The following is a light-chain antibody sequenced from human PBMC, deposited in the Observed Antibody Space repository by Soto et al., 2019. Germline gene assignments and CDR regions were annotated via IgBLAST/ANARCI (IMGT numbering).Light chain of an antibody. J-gene: IGLJ2*01. V-gene: IGLV2-14*01. CDR3: CSFTSSRTLV. Sequence: QSVLTQPASVSASPGQSITISCTGSASDVATYNYVSWYQHHPGKAPKLIIYEVSDRPSGVSNRFSGSKSGNTASLTISGLQAEDEAHYYCCSFTSSRTLVFGGGTQLTVL. CDR1: ASDVATYNY. CDR2: EVS.